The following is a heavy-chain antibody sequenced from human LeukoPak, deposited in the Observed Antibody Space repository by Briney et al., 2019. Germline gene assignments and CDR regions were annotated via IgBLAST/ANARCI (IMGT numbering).Heavy chain of an antibody. CDR1: GFTFNYIW. V-gene: IGHV3-33*08. Sequence: GGSLRLSCVASGFTFNYIWMTWGRQAPGKGLGRVAVIWYDGSNKYYADSVQGRFTISRDNSKNTLYLPMNSLRAEDTAVYYCAREGDGSGTLDYWGQGTLVTVSS. CDR3: AREGDGSGTLDY. J-gene: IGHJ4*02. D-gene: IGHD3-10*01. CDR2: IWYDGSNK.